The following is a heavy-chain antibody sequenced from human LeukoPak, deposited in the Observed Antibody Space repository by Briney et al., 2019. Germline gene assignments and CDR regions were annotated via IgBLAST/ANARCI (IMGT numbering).Heavy chain of an antibody. J-gene: IGHJ4*02. CDR3: AREERYSYGLDY. D-gene: IGHD5-18*01. CDR1: GGTFSSYA. CDR2: IIPIFGTA. V-gene: IGHV1-69*13. Sequence: SVRVSCKASGGTFSSYAISWVRQAPGQGLEWMGGIIPIFGTANYAQKFQGRVTITADESTSTAYMELSSLRSEDTAVYYCAREERYSYGLDYWGQGTLVTVSS.